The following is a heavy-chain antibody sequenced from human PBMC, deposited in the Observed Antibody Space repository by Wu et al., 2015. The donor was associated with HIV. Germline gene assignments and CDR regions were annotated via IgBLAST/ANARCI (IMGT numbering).Heavy chain of an antibody. V-gene: IGHV1-18*01. J-gene: IGHJ5*02. CDR3: ARVASGNRNYVLLDWFDP. CDR1: GYTFTSYG. CDR2: ISAYNGNT. Sequence: QVQLVQSGAEVKKPGASVKVSCKASGYTFTSYGISWVRQAPGQGLEWMGWISAYNGNTNYAQKLQGRVTMTTDTSTSTAYMELRSLRSDDTAVYYCARVASGNRNYVLLDWFDPWGQGTLVTVSS. D-gene: IGHD1-7*01.